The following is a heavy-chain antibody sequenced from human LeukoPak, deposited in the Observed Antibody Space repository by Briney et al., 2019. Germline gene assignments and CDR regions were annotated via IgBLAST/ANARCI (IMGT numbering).Heavy chain of an antibody. Sequence: ASVKVSCKASGYTFITYYITWVRQAPGQGPEWMGWISAYSGNTNYAPKFQGRVTMTTDTSTSTAYMELRSLRYDDTAVYYCAREEGAPIAAANVWGLGTMVTVSS. CDR2: ISAYSGNT. CDR1: GYTFITYY. J-gene: IGHJ3*01. D-gene: IGHD6-13*01. V-gene: IGHV1-18*01. CDR3: AREEGAPIAAANV.